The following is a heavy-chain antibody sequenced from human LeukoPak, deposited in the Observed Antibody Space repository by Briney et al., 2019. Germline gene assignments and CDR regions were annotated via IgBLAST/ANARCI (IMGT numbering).Heavy chain of an antibody. D-gene: IGHD2-2*01. V-gene: IGHV3-23*01. CDR2: ISGTGGTT. CDR1: GFTFSGYA. Sequence: GGSLRLSCEVPGFTFSGYAMTWVRRAQGKGLGGGSVISGTGGTTYYADSVKGRFTISRDKSTDTLYLQINSLRAEETAVYYCAKGHRSSTTCYHEYWGQGTLVTVSS. CDR3: AKGHRSSTTCYHEY. J-gene: IGHJ4*02.